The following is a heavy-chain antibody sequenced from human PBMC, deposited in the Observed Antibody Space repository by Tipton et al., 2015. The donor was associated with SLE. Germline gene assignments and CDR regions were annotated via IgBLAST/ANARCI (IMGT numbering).Heavy chain of an antibody. CDR2: IKEDGSEK. CDR3: ASGGLDY. Sequence: SLRLSCAASGFTYSKYWMSWVRQGPGRGLEWVAHIKEDGSEKFYGNSVKGRFTISRDNVNKSVSLQMNSLRAEDTAVYYCASGGLDYWGQGTLVTVSS. CDR1: GFTYSKYW. V-gene: IGHV3-7*01. J-gene: IGHJ4*02.